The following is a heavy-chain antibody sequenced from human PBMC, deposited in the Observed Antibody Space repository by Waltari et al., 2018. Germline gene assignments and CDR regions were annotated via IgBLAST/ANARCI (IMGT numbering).Heavy chain of an antibody. J-gene: IGHJ3*02. CDR1: GFTFSSYS. D-gene: IGHD5-12*01. CDR2: ISSSSSTI. CDR3: AREQGGPVATPGDAFDI. Sequence: EVQLVESGGGLVQPGGSLRLSCAASGFTFSSYSMNWVRQAPGKGLEWVSYISSSSSTIYYGDSVKGRFTISRDNAKNSLYLQMNSLGAEDTAVYYCAREQGGPVATPGDAFDIWGQGTMVTVSS. V-gene: IGHV3-48*04.